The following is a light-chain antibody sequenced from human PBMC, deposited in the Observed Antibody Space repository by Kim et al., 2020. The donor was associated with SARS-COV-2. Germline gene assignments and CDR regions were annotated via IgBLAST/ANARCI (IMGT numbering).Light chain of an antibody. Sequence: SYELTQPPSVSVSPGQTARITCSGDALAKQYAYWYQQKPGQAPVVMIYKDSERPSGIPERFSGSSSGTTVTLTISGVQAEDEAGYYCQSADNSGTFVFGPGTKVTVL. J-gene: IGLJ1*01. CDR3: QSADNSGTFV. CDR1: ALAKQY. CDR2: KDS. V-gene: IGLV3-25*03.